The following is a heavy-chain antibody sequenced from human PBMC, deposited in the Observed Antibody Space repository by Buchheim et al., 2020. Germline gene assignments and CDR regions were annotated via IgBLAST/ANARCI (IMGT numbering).Heavy chain of an antibody. CDR3: AKDLPSSPQIDY. Sequence: QVQPVESGGGVVQPGRSLRLFCAASGFTFRTYGMHWVRQAPGKGLEWVAVISYDGSDKYYADSVKGRFIISRDNSKNTLYLQMNSLRAEDTAVYYCAKDLPSSPQIDYWGQGTL. CDR1: GFTFRTYG. V-gene: IGHV3-30*18. D-gene: IGHD6-6*01. CDR2: ISYDGSDK. J-gene: IGHJ4*02.